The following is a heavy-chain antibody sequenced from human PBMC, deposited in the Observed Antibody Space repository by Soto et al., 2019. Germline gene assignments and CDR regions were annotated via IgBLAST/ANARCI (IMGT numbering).Heavy chain of an antibody. V-gene: IGHV4-34*01. CDR2: INHSGST. CDR3: ARAHGYYDSSGYSPYGMDV. D-gene: IGHD3-22*01. CDR1: GGSFSGYY. Sequence: ETLSLTCAVYGGSFSGYYWSWIRQPPGKGLEWIGEINHSGSTNYNPSLKSRVTISVDTSKNQFSLKLSSVTAADTAVYYCARAHGYYDSSGYSPYGMDVWGQGTTV. J-gene: IGHJ6*02.